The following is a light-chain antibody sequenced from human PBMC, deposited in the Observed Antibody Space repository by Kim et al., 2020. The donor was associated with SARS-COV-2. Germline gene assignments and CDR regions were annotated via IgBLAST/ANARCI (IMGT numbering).Light chain of an antibody. Sequence: PGQSVTISCTGTSGEVGGHNYVSWYRQHPGKAPKLMIYDVTKRPSGVPDRFSGSKSGNTASLTISGLQAEDEADYYCCSYAVTSVLFGGGTQLTVL. CDR2: DVT. V-gene: IGLV2-11*01. CDR3: CSYAVTSVL. J-gene: IGLJ2*01. CDR1: SGEVGGHNY.